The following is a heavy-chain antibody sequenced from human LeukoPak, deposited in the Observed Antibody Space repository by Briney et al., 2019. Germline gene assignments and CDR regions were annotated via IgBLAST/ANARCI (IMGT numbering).Heavy chain of an antibody. CDR1: GXTFSRTW. V-gene: IGHV3-7*05. J-gene: IGHJ4*02. CDR2: INHEGTEK. D-gene: IGHD3-10*01. Sequence: TGGSLRLSCAASGXTFSRTWVSWLRQAPGKGLEWVAYINHEGTEKDYMDSVKGRFTISRDNAQNSLFLQMNSLRAEDTAIYYCATGGHYYGDWGQGTLVTVSS. CDR3: ATGGHYYGD.